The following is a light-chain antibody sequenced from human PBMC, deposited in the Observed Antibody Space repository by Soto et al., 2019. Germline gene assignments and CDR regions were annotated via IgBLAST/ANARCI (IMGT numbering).Light chain of an antibody. Sequence: QSVLTQPPSASGTPGQTVSISCSGSSSNIGTNIVNWYQQFPGTAPKLLIYSNNQRPSGVPDRFSGSKSGTSASLAISGLQSEDEADYYCAAWDDSLNGPVFGGGTKLTVL. CDR3: AAWDDSLNGPV. CDR2: SNN. CDR1: SSNIGTNI. V-gene: IGLV1-44*01. J-gene: IGLJ2*01.